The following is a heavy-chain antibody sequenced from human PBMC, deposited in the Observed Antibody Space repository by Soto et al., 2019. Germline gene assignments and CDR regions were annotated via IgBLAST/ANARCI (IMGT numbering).Heavy chain of an antibody. J-gene: IGHJ4*02. CDR2: ISYDGSNK. Sequence: GGSLRLSCAASGFTFSSYAMHWVRQAPGKGLEWVAVISYDGSNKYYADSVKGRFTTSRDNSKNTLYLQMNSLRAEDTAVYYCARDARVRTFDYWGQGTLVTVSS. D-gene: IGHD3-10*01. V-gene: IGHV3-30-3*01. CDR3: ARDARVRTFDY. CDR1: GFTFSSYA.